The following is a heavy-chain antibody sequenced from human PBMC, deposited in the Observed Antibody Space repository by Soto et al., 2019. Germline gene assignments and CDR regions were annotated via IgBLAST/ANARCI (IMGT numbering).Heavy chain of an antibody. V-gene: IGHV1-2*02. CDR1: GYTFTGYY. Sequence: SVKVSCEAAGYTFTGYYMHWVRQAPVQGLEWMGWINPNSGGTNYAQKFQGRVTMTRDTSISTAYMELSRLRSDDTAVYYCARDGGYCSGGSCYDYYYYYGMDVWGQGTTVTVSS. D-gene: IGHD2-15*01. CDR2: INPNSGGT. J-gene: IGHJ6*02. CDR3: ARDGGYCSGGSCYDYYYYYGMDV.